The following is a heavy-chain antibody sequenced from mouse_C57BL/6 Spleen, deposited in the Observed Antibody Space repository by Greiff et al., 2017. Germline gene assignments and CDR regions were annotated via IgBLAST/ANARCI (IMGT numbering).Heavy chain of an antibody. V-gene: IGHV1-80*01. J-gene: IGHJ4*01. D-gene: IGHD1-1*01. CDR3: ARFITTVVAPYYYAMDY. CDR1: GYAFSSYW. Sequence: QVQLQQSGAELVKPGASVKISCKASGYAFSSYWMNWVKQRPGKGLEWIGQIYPGGGDTHYNGKFKGKATLTADKSYSTAYMQLSSLTSEDSAVYFCARFITTVVAPYYYAMDYWGQGTSVTVSS. CDR2: IYPGGGDT.